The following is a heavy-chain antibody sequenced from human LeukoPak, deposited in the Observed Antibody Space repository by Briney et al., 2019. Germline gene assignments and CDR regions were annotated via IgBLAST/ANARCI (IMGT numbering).Heavy chain of an antibody. V-gene: IGHV3-23*01. Sequence: PGGSLRLSCAASGFTFSSYGMSWVRQAPGKGLEWVSAISGSGGSTYYADSVKGRFTISRDNSKNTLYLQMNSLRAEDTAVYYCAKESIAVAGPYYYYYMDVWGKGTTVTISS. D-gene: IGHD6-19*01. J-gene: IGHJ6*03. CDR3: AKESIAVAGPYYYYYMDV. CDR2: ISGSGGST. CDR1: GFTFSSYG.